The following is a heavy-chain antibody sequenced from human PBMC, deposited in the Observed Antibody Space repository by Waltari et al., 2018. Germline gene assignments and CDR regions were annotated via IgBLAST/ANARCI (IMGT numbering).Heavy chain of an antibody. D-gene: IGHD6-6*01. J-gene: IGHJ4*02. CDR1: GGSISSSSYY. CDR3: ARRIAARLRNFDY. V-gene: IGHV4-39*01. CDR2: IYYSGGT. Sequence: QLQLQESGPGLVKPSETLSLTCTVSGGSISSSSYYWGWIRQPPGKGLEWIGSIYYSGGTYYNPSPKSRVTISVDTSKNQFSLKLSSVTAADTAVYYCARRIAARLRNFDYWGQGTLVTVSS.